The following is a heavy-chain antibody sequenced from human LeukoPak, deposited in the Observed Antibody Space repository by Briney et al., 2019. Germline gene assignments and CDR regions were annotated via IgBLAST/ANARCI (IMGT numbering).Heavy chain of an antibody. CDR2: ISLAGQT. J-gene: IGHJ4*02. D-gene: IGHD1-26*01. Sequence: PSETLSLTCGVSGGSISGTNWWSGLRQPPGQGVEWTGEISLAGQTNYNPSLNGRVTMSLDKSSNQLSLHLTSVTAADTATYFCSRESGPFCPFGYWGQGTLVIVSS. CDR3: SRESGPFCPFGY. V-gene: IGHV4/OR15-8*02. CDR1: GGSISGTNW.